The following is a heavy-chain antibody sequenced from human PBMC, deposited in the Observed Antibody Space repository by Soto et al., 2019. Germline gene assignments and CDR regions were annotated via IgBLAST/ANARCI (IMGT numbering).Heavy chain of an antibody. D-gene: IGHD3-22*01. V-gene: IGHV3-48*01. CDR1: GFTFSTYS. J-gene: IGHJ5*02. CDR3: ARAMDYYDSSGSSWFDP. CDR2: ISSRSSTI. Sequence: GGSLRLSCAASGFTFSTYSMNWVRQAPGQGLEWVSYISSRSSTIYYADSMKGRFTISRDNAKNSLYLQMNSLRAEDTAVYYCARAMDYYDSSGSSWFDPWGQGTLVTVSS.